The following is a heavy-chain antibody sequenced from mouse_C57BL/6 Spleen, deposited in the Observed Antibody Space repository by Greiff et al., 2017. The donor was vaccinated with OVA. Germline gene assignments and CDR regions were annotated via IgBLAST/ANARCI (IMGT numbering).Heavy chain of an antibody. Sequence: VQLQQSGAELARPGASVQLSCKASGYTFTSYGISWVKQRTGQGLEWIGEIYPRSGNTYYNEKFKGKATLTADKSSSTAYMELRSLTSEDSAVYFCAIGGYGSSYDYWGQGTTLTVSS. D-gene: IGHD1-1*01. V-gene: IGHV1-81*01. CDR3: AIGGYGSSYDY. CDR2: IYPRSGNT. J-gene: IGHJ2*01. CDR1: GYTFTSYG.